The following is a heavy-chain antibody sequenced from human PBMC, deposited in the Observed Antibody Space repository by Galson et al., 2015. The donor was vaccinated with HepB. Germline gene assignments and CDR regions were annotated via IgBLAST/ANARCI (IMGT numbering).Heavy chain of an antibody. J-gene: IGHJ4*02. CDR1: GYTFGNYW. V-gene: IGHV5-51*01. D-gene: IGHD1-26*01. CDR2: IYPGDSDT. Sequence: QSGAEVKKPGESLKISCEGSGYTFGNYWIAWVRQMPGKGLEWMGIIYPGDSDTRYSPSFQGQVTISADKSTTTAYLQWSSLKASDTAMYYCTRGGIMGAPVPRYFDYWGQGTLVTVSS. CDR3: TRGGIMGAPVPRYFDY.